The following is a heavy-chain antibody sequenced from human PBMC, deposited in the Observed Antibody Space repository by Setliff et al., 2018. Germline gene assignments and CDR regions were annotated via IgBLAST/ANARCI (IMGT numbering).Heavy chain of an antibody. V-gene: IGHV4-39*01. J-gene: IGHJ6*03. CDR2: IHYSGTT. D-gene: IGHD6-19*01. CDR3: ARAISGWYSAFYYYMDV. CDR1: GASINSGSYY. Sequence: KPSETLSLTCTVSGASINSGSYYWAWIRQPPGKGLEWIGRIHYSGTTYYNASLKSRVTMSVDTSKNQFSLNLSSVTAADTAVYYCARAISGWYSAFYYYMDVWGKGTTVTV.